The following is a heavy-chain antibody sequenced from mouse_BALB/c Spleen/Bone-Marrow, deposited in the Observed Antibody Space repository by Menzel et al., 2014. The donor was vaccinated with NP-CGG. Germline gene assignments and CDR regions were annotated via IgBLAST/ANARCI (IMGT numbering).Heavy chain of an antibody. CDR3: ARFYGNYFDY. V-gene: IGHV3-5*02. D-gene: IGHD2-1*01. CDR1: GISITTGNYR. J-gene: IGHJ2*01. CDR2: IYYSGTI. Sequence: EVQLQESGPGLVKPSQTVSLTCTVTGISITTGNYRWSWIRQFPGNKLEWIGYIYYSGTITYNPSLTSRTTITRDTSKNQFFLEMNSLTAEDTATYYCARFYGNYFDYLGQGTTLTVSS.